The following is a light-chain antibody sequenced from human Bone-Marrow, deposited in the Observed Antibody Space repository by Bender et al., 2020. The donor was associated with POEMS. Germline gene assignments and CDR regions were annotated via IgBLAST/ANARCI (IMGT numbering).Light chain of an antibody. CDR1: SSNIGAHA. V-gene: IGLV1-44*01. CDR2: SSH. CDR3: AVWAARLNGWV. Sequence: QSVLTQPPSASGTPGQRVTISCSGGSSNIGAHAVNWYQHLPGTAPTLLIYSSHRRPSEFPDRFSGSRSGTSASLAISGLQSEAEADSSCAVWAARLNGWVFGGGTKLPVL. J-gene: IGLJ3*02.